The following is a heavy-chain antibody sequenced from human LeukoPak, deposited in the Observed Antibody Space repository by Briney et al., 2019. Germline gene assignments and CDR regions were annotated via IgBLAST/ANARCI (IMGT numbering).Heavy chain of an antibody. J-gene: IGHJ3*02. CDR2: ISAYNGNT. Sequence: ASVKVSCKASGYTFTSYGISWVRQAPGQGLAWMGWISAYNGNTNYAQKLQGRVTMTTDTSTSTAYMELRSLRSDDTAVYYCARDGGSYYYDSRAFDIWGQGTMVTVSS. CDR1: GYTFTSYG. V-gene: IGHV1-18*01. D-gene: IGHD3-22*01. CDR3: ARDGGSYYYDSRAFDI.